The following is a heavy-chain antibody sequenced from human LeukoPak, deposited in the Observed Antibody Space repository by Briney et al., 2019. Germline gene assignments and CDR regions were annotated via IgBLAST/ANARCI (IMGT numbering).Heavy chain of an antibody. D-gene: IGHD2-15*01. V-gene: IGHV1-69*05. Sequence: SVKVSCXASGGTFSSYAISWVRQALGQGLEWMGGIIPIFGTVNYAQKFQGRVTITTDESTSTAYMELSSLRSEDTAVYYCARDRIKGWVVAATINWFDPWGQGTLVTVSS. CDR3: ARDRIKGWVVAATINWFDP. J-gene: IGHJ5*02. CDR1: GGTFSSYA. CDR2: IIPIFGTV.